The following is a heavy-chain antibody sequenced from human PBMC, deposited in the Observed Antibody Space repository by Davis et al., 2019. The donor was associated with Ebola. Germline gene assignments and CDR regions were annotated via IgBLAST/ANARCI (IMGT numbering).Heavy chain of an antibody. Sequence: GESLKISCAASGFTFDDYAMHWVRQAPGKGLEWVSLISGDGGSTYYEDSVKGRFTIFRANSKNSLYLQMNRLGTEDTALYYCAKVGLITFGGVIEWYYFDYWGQGTLVTVSS. CDR2: ISGDGGST. J-gene: IGHJ4*02. CDR3: AKVGLITFGGVIEWYYFDY. V-gene: IGHV3-43*02. CDR1: GFTFDDYA. D-gene: IGHD3-16*02.